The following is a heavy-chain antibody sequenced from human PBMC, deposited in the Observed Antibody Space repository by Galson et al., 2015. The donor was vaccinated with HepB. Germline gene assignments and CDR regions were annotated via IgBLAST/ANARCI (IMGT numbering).Heavy chain of an antibody. D-gene: IGHD2-15*01. Sequence: SETLSLTCSVSGGSISSSSYCWGWIRQPPGRGLEWIVTLYYSGSTYYNPSLNSRVTTSVDTSRNQFSLRLSSVTASDMAMYYCVNRPGGASCQGPFDYWGQGALVTVSS. V-gene: IGHV4-39*01. CDR2: LYYSGST. CDR1: GGSISSSSYC. CDR3: VNRPGGASCQGPFDY. J-gene: IGHJ4*02.